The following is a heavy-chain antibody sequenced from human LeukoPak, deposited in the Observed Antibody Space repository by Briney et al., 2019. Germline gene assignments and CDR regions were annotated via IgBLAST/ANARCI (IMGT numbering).Heavy chain of an antibody. D-gene: IGHD5-12*01. J-gene: IGHJ4*02. V-gene: IGHV3-21*01. CDR3: ARGGRWLGPCD. Sequence: RGESLKISCAASGFTFTNYAMSWIRQAPGKGLEWVSSISSSSSYIYYADSVKGRFTISRDNAKNSLYLQMNSLRAEDTAVYYCARGGRWLGPCDWGQGTLVTVSS. CDR1: GFTFTNYA. CDR2: ISSSSSYI.